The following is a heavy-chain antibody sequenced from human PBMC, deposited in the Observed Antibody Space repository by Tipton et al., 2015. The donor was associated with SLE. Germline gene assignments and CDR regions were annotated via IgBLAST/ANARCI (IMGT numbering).Heavy chain of an antibody. V-gene: IGHV4-39*07. CDR1: GGSISSGGYY. D-gene: IGHD6-19*01. Sequence: TLSLTCTVSGGSISSGGYYWGWIRQPPGKGLEWIGSIYHSGSTYYNPSLKSRVTISVDTSKNQFSLKLSSVTAADTAVYYCASVAVAGQESNWFDPWGQGTLVTVSS. CDR2: IYHSGST. J-gene: IGHJ5*02. CDR3: ASVAVAGQESNWFDP.